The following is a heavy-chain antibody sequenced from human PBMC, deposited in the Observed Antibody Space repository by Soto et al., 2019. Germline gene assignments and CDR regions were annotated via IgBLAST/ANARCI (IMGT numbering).Heavy chain of an antibody. CDR2: IYYSGST. D-gene: IGHD1-26*01. V-gene: IGHV4-61*05. CDR3: ARRYGSAIDY. CDR1: GGSISSSSFH. J-gene: IGHJ4*02. Sequence: PSETLSLTCTVSGGSISSSSFHWSWIRQPPGKGLEWIGYIYYSGSTNYNPSLKSRVTISVDTSKNQFSLKLSSVTAADTAVYYCARRYGSAIDYWGQGTLVTVSS.